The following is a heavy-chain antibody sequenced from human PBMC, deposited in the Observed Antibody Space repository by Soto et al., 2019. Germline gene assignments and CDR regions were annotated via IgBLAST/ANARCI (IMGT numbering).Heavy chain of an antibody. CDR3: ARAHLHYYDSSCYYYPLDYYGMDV. V-gene: IGHV1-69*01. D-gene: IGHD3-22*01. CDR2: IIPIFGTA. Sequence: QVQLVQSGAEVKKPGSSVKVSCKASGGTFSSYAISWVRQAPGQGLEWMGGIIPIFGTANYAQKLQGRVTIPADESASTAYMELRSMRSEDTAVYDCARAHLHYYDSSCYYYPLDYYGMDVWGQGTTVTVSS. CDR1: GGTFSSYA. J-gene: IGHJ6*02.